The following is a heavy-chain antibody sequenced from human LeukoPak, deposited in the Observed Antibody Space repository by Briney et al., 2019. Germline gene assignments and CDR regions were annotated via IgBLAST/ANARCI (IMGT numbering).Heavy chain of an antibody. V-gene: IGHV1-8*01. Sequence: ASVKVSCKASGYTFTSYDINWVRQATGQGLEWMGWMNPNSGNTGYAQTFQGRVTMTRNTSSRTAYMELSSLRSEDMAVYYCAREIAVAGTHLNYYYSMDVWGQGTTVTVSS. CDR3: AREIAVAGTHLNYYYSMDV. J-gene: IGHJ6*02. D-gene: IGHD6-19*01. CDR2: MNPNSGNT. CDR1: GYTFTSYD.